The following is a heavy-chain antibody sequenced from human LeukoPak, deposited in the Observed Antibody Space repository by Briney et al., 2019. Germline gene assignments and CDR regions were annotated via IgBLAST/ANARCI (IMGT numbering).Heavy chain of an antibody. CDR1: GFTFSISA. CDR3: AKDLFDNGRGFDY. CDR2: ISGSVVST. Sequence: GGSLRLSCAASGFTFSISAMSWVRQAQGKRLEWVSGISGSVVSTYYADSVKGRFTISRDNSKNTVYLQMKSLRAEDTAVYYCAKDLFDNGRGFDYWGQGTLVTVSS. D-gene: IGHD2-8*01. J-gene: IGHJ4*02. V-gene: IGHV3-23*01.